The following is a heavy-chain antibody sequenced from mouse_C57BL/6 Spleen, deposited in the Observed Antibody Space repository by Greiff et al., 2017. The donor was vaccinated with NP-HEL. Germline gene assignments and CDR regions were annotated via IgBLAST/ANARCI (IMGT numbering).Heavy chain of an antibody. CDR2: IWTGGGT. V-gene: IGHV2-9-1*01. CDR1: GFSLTSYA. Sequence: VKLMESGPGLVAPSQSLSITCTVSGFSLTSYAISWVRQPPGKGLEWLGVIWTGGGTNYNSDLKSRLSISKDNSKSQVFLKMNSLQTDDTARYYCARTGIYYGSSLDYWGQGTTLTVAS. J-gene: IGHJ2*01. D-gene: IGHD1-1*01. CDR3: ARTGIYYGSSLDY.